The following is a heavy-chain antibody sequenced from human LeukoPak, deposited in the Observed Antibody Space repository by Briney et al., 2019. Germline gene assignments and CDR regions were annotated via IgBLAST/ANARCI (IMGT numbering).Heavy chain of an antibody. Sequence: PSETLSLTCTVSGYSISSGYYWGWIRQPPGKGLEWIGGIYHSGSTYYNPSLKSRVTISVDTSKNQFSLKLSSVTAADTAVYYCARGPEKNIVVVPAATSDVDYWGQGTLVTVSS. V-gene: IGHV4-38-2*02. J-gene: IGHJ4*02. CDR1: GYSISSGYY. CDR2: IYHSGST. CDR3: ARGPEKNIVVVPAATSDVDY. D-gene: IGHD2-2*01.